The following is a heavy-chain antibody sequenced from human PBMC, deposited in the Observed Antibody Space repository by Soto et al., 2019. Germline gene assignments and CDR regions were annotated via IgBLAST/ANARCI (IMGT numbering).Heavy chain of an antibody. J-gene: IGHJ4*02. CDR1: GVTFSSYA. CDR2: IIPIFGTA. D-gene: IGHD6-19*01. V-gene: IGHV1-69*13. CDR3: ARVYVAVAGTGTRGYFDY. Sequence: SVKVSCKDSGVTFSSYAISWLRQDHGQGLEWRGGIIPIFGTANYAHKFQGRVTINSGESTSPVYMKLSSXTLDDTAVCYCARVYVAVAGTGTRGYFDYGVEGTLVTAPQ.